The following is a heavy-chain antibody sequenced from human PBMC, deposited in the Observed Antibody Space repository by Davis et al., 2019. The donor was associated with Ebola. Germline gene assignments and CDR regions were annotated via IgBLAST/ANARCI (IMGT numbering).Heavy chain of an antibody. V-gene: IGHV1-2*04. CDR2: INPNSGGT. Sequence: ASVKVSCKASGYTFTGYYMHWVRQAPGQGLEWMGLINPNSGGTNYAQKFQGWVTMTRDTSISTAYMELSRLRSDDTAVYYCARGQDFWSGYEFDYWGQGTLVTVSS. CDR1: GYTFTGYY. D-gene: IGHD3-3*01. J-gene: IGHJ4*02. CDR3: ARGQDFWSGYEFDY.